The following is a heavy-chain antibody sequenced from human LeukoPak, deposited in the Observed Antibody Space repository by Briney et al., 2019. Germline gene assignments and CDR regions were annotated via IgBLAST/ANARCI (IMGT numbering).Heavy chain of an antibody. V-gene: IGHV3-64D*06. Sequence: SGGSLRLSCSASGFTFSSYAMHWVRQAPGKGLEYVSAISSNGGSTYYADSVKGRFTISRDNSKNTLYLQMSSLRAEDTAVYYCVKDLVSITMIVVVPPDFDYWGQGTLVTVSS. CDR1: GFTFSSYA. D-gene: IGHD3-22*01. J-gene: IGHJ4*02. CDR2: ISSNGGST. CDR3: VKDLVSITMIVVVPPDFDY.